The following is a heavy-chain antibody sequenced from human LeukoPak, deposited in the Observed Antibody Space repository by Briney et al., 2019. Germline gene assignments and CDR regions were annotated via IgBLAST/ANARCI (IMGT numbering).Heavy chain of an antibody. V-gene: IGHV4-31*03. CDR3: ARRRNRVVPRGWFDP. J-gene: IGHJ5*02. Sequence: SETLSLTCTVSGGSINSGGSYWSWIRQHPGKGLEWIGYIYYSGSTYYNPSLKSRVTISIDTSKNQFSLKLSSVTAADTAVYYCARRRNRVVPRGWFDPWGQGTLVTVSS. CDR2: IYYSGST. CDR1: GGSINSGGSY. D-gene: IGHD2-2*01.